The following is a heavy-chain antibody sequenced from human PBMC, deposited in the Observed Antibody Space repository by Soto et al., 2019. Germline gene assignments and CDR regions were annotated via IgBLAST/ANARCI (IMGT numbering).Heavy chain of an antibody. CDR1: GGSFSGYY. V-gene: IGHV4-34*01. J-gene: IGHJ4*01. D-gene: IGHD3-3*01. Sequence: PAETLSLTCAVYGGSFSGYYWSWIRQPPGKGLEWIGEINHSGSTNYNPSLKSRVTISVDTSKNQFSLKLSSVTAADTAVYYCARGIFGVVTFPIFDYWGHGTLLTVSS. CDR2: INHSGST. CDR3: ARGIFGVVTFPIFDY.